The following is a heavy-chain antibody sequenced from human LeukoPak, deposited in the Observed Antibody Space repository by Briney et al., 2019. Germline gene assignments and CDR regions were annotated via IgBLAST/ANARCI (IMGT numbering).Heavy chain of an antibody. V-gene: IGHV4-30-2*01. J-gene: IGHJ3*02. D-gene: IGHD4-17*01. Sequence: PSETLSLTCAVSGGSISSGGYSWSWIRQPPGKGLEWIGYIYHSGSTYYNPSLKSRVTISVDRSKNQFSLKLSSVTAADTAVYYCARLDYGDYGGYAFDIWGQGTMVTVSS. CDR2: IYHSGST. CDR1: GGSISSGGYS. CDR3: ARLDYGDYGGYAFDI.